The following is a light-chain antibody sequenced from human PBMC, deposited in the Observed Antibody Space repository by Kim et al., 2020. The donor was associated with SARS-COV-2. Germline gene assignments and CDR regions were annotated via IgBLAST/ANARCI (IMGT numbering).Light chain of an antibody. CDR3: QQSYSTTRT. Sequence: ASVGDRVNISCLARESISSYLNWYQQKPGKDPKHLIYAASSLQSGVPSRFSGSGSGTDFTLTISSLQPEDFATYYCQQSYSTTRTFGRGTRLEI. J-gene: IGKJ5*01. CDR1: ESISSY. V-gene: IGKV1-39*01. CDR2: AAS.